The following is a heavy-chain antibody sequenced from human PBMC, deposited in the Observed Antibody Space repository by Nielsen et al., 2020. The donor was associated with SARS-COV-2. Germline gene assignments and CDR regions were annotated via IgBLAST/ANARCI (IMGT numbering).Heavy chain of an antibody. CDR3: ARDGGGTGGYYDILTGYSN. CDR1: GFTFSSYA. Sequence: GESLKISCAASGFTFSSYAMHWVRQAPGKGLEWVAVISYDGSNKYYADSVKGRFTISRDNSKNTLYLQMNSLRAEDTAVYYCARDGGGTGGYYDILTGYSNWGQGTLVTVSS. D-gene: IGHD3-9*01. CDR2: ISYDGSNK. V-gene: IGHV3-30*04. J-gene: IGHJ4*02.